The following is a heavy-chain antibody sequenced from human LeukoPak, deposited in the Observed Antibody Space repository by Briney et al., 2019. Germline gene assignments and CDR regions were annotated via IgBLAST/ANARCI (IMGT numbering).Heavy chain of an antibody. CDR1: GVSVSHEY. CDR3: ATYVTGSFSPYFDP. V-gene: IGHV4-4*07. Sequence: SETLSLTCTVSGVSVSHEYWTWIRQPAGTGLEWIGRVYPGGATNYNFLLKSRVTMSLDASKNQFSLSLTSLTAADTAVYYCATYVTGSFSPYFDPWGQGTLVTVSS. CDR2: VYPGGAT. D-gene: IGHD2-21*02. J-gene: IGHJ5*02.